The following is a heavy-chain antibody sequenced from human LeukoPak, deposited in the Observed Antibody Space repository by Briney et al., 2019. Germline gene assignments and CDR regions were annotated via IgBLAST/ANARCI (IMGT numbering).Heavy chain of an antibody. CDR1: GFTFDDYG. CDR3: ARDAYRVTYYYDSSGYYYPYYFDY. CDR2: INWNGGST. D-gene: IGHD3-22*01. V-gene: IGHV3-20*04. J-gene: IGHJ4*02. Sequence: PGGSLRLSRAASGFTFDDYGMSWVRQAPGKGLEWVSGINWNGGSTGYADSVKGRFAISRDNAKNSLYLQMNSLRAEDTALYYCARDAYRVTYYYDSSGYYYPYYFDYWGRGTLVTVSS.